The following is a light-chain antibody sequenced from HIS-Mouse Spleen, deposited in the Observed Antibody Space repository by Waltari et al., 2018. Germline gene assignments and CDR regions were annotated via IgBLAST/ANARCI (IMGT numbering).Light chain of an antibody. Sequence: SSELTQDPAVSVALGQTVRITCQGDSLRSYYASWYQQKPGQAPVLGIYGKNNRPSGIPGRCSGSSSGNTASLTITGAQAEDEADYYCNSRDSSGNHVVFGGGTKLTVL. CDR1: SLRSYY. V-gene: IGLV3-19*01. CDR2: GKN. CDR3: NSRDSSGNHVV. J-gene: IGLJ2*01.